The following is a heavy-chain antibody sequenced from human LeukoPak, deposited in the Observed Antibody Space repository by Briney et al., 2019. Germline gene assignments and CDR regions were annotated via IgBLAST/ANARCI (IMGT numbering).Heavy chain of an antibody. CDR1: GFTFSSYA. Sequence: GGSLRLSCAASGFTFSSYAMSWVRQAPGKGLEWVSAISGSGGSTYYADSVKGRFTISRDNSKNTLYLQMNSLRAEDTAVYYCAKTGLLWFGESPFDYWGQGTLVTVSS. V-gene: IGHV3-23*01. D-gene: IGHD3-10*01. CDR3: AKTGLLWFGESPFDY. CDR2: ISGSGGST. J-gene: IGHJ4*02.